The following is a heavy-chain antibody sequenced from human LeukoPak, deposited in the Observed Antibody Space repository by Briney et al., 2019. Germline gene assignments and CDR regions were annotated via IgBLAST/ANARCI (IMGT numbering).Heavy chain of an antibody. CDR1: GGTFSSYA. CDR2: IIPIFGTA. CDR3: ARAPVVPAAMVRFYYYYYYMDV. V-gene: IGHV1-69*13. J-gene: IGHJ6*03. D-gene: IGHD2-2*01. Sequence: SVKVSCKASGGTFSSYAISWVRQAPGQGLEWMGGIIPIFGTANYAQKFQGRDTITADESTSTAYMELSSLRSEDTAVYYCARAPVVPAAMVRFYYYYYYMDVWGKGTTVTVSS.